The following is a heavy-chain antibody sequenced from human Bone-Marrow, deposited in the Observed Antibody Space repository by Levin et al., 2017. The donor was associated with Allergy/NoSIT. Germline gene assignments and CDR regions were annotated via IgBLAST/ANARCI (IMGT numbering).Heavy chain of an antibody. CDR2: IIPIFGTA. Sequence: ASVKVSCKASGGTFSSYAISWVRQAPGQGLEWMGGIIPIFGTANYAQKFQGRVTITADESTSTAYMELSSLRSEDTAVYYCARVVFARSPYCSGGSCYSPCWFDPWGQGTLVTVSS. CDR3: ARVVFARSPYCSGGSCYSPCWFDP. D-gene: IGHD2-15*01. CDR1: GGTFSSYA. V-gene: IGHV1-69*13. J-gene: IGHJ5*02.